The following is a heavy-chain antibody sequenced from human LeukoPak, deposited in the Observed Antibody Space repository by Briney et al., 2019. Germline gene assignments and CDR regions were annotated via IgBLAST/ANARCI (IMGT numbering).Heavy chain of an antibody. V-gene: IGHV4-34*01. J-gene: IGHJ5*02. CDR2: INHSGST. Sequence: SETLSLTCAVYGGSFSGYYWSWIRQPPGKGLEWIGEINHSGSTNYNPSLKSRVTISVGTSKNQFSLKLSSVTAADTAVYYCARAVTMVRGVPGWFDPWGQGTLVTVSS. CDR1: GGSFSGYY. D-gene: IGHD3-10*01. CDR3: ARAVTMVRGVPGWFDP.